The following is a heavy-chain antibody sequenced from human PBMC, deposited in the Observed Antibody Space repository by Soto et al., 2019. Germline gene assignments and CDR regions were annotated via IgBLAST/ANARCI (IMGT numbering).Heavy chain of an antibody. CDR3: ARNWFSVAATYYFDY. CDR2: IDYSGRT. J-gene: IGHJ4*01. Sequence: LSRTCTVTGDSITTYHWSWIRQPPGKGLEFIGYIDYSGRTDYNPSLRGRVTISLDTPNKHFSLKLSSVTAADTAVYYCARNWFSVAATYYFDYSGHGPLLTVSS. V-gene: IGHV4-59*01. CDR1: GDSITTYH. D-gene: IGHD6-19*01.